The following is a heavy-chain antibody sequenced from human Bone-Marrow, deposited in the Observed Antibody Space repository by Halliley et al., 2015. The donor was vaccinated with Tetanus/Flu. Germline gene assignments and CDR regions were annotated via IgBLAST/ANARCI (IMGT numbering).Heavy chain of an antibody. CDR3: AKTREGGGVYGAFDP. D-gene: IGHD2-8*01. V-gene: IGHV3-33*03. Sequence: EGSNKYYGDSVKGRFTISRDDSKNPFYLETDTVREEDTAVYSCAKTREGGGVYGAFDPWGHGTLVAVSS. J-gene: IGHJ5*02. CDR2: EGSNK.